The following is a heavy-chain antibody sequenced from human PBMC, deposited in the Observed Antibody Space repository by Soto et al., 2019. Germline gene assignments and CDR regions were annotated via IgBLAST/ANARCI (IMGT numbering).Heavy chain of an antibody. Sequence: SETLSLTCTVSGGSVSSGSYYWSWIRQPPGKGLERIGYIYYSGSTNYNPSLKSRVTISVDTSKNQSSLKLSSVTAADTAVYYCARYRGGTARTYYYYYYGMDVWGQGTTVTVSS. D-gene: IGHD5-18*01. J-gene: IGHJ6*02. CDR1: GGSVSSGSYY. CDR3: ARYRGGTARTYYYYYYGMDV. V-gene: IGHV4-61*01. CDR2: IYYSGST.